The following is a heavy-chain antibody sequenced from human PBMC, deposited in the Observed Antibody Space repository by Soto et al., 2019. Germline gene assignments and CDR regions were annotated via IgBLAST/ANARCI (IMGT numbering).Heavy chain of an antibody. V-gene: IGHV1-69*06. CDR3: ARGLDQPQVVLYFDN. J-gene: IGHJ4*02. D-gene: IGHD2-15*01. Sequence: QVQLVQSGAEVKKPGSSVKVSCKASGGTFNSYIVNWVRQAPGQGLEWMGGIMPVFGTAKYAQKFQDRVTITADKSTSTAYMELWGLISEDSAVYYCARGLDQPQVVLYFDNWGQGTLVTVTS. CDR1: GGTFNSYI. CDR2: IMPVFGTA.